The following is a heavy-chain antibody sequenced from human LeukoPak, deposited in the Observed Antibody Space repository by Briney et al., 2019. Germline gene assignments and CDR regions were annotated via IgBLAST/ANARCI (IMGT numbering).Heavy chain of an antibody. D-gene: IGHD5-18*01. J-gene: IGHJ3*02. CDR3: AKVGGYSYGYDAFDI. CDR2: ISYDGSNK. Sequence: GGSLRLSCAASGFTFSSYGMHWVRQAPGKGLEWVAVISYDGSNKYYADSVKGRFTISRDNSKNTLYLQMNSLRAEDTAVYYCAKVGGYSYGYDAFDIWGQGTMVTVSS. CDR1: GFTFSSYG. V-gene: IGHV3-30*18.